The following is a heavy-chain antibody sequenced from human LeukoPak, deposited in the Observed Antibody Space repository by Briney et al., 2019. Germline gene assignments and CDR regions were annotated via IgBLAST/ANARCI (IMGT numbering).Heavy chain of an antibody. J-gene: IGHJ4*02. V-gene: IGHV3-23*01. CDR2: ISGSGGST. CDR3: AKDDRDGYNWSAFDY. Sequence: PGGSLRLSCAASGFTFGSYAMSWVRQAPGKGLEWVSAISGSGGSTYYADSVKGRFTISRDNSKNTLYLQMNSLRAEDTAVYYCAKDDRDGYNWSAFDYWGQGTLVTVSS. CDR1: GFTFGSYA. D-gene: IGHD5-24*01.